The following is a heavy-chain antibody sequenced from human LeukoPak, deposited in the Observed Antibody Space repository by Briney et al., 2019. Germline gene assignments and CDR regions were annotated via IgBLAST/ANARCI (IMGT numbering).Heavy chain of an antibody. Sequence: NSSETLSLTCTVSGGSISSSSYYWGWIRQPPGKGLKWIGSIYYSGSTYYNPSLKSRVTISVDTSKNQFSLKLSSVTAADTAVYYCARHADYFDYWGQGTLVTVSS. CDR1: GGSISSSSYY. V-gene: IGHV4-39*01. J-gene: IGHJ4*02. CDR3: ARHADYFDY. CDR2: IYYSGST.